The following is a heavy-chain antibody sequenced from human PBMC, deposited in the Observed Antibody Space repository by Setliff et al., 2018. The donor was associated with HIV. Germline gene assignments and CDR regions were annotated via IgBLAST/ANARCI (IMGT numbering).Heavy chain of an antibody. CDR3: AREMEPPYTVTTFGIFQH. Sequence: ASVKVSCKASGYTFTSYGISWVRQAPGQGLEWMGWISAYNGNTNYAQKLQGRVTMTTDTSTSTAYMELRSLRSDGTAVYYCAREMEPPYTVTTFGIFQHWGQGTLVTVSS. J-gene: IGHJ1*01. V-gene: IGHV1-18*01. D-gene: IGHD4-17*01. CDR1: GYTFTSYG. CDR2: ISAYNGNT.